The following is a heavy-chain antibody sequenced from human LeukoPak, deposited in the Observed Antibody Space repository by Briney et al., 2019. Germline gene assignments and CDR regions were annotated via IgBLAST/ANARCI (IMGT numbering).Heavy chain of an antibody. Sequence: GGSLRLSCAASGFTFSSYEMNWVRQAPGKGLEWVSYISSSGSTISYADSVKGRFTISRDNAKNSLYLQMNSLRAEDTAVYYCAKVFYYDSSGYFDCWGQGTLVTVSS. J-gene: IGHJ4*02. D-gene: IGHD3-22*01. CDR3: AKVFYYDSSGYFDC. V-gene: IGHV3-48*03. CDR2: ISSSGSTI. CDR1: GFTFSSYE.